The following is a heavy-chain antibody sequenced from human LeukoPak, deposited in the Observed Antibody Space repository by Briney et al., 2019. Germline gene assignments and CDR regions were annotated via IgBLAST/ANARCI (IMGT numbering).Heavy chain of an antibody. Sequence: SETLSLTCTVSGGSISTYYWSWIRQPPGKGLEWIGYVYYTGSTKYNPSLKSRVTISADTSKSQFSLKLSSVTAADTAVYYCARVTITIFGVVSGWFDPWGQGTLVTVSS. J-gene: IGHJ5*02. D-gene: IGHD3-3*01. CDR3: ARVTITIFGVVSGWFDP. V-gene: IGHV4-59*01. CDR2: VYYTGST. CDR1: GGSISTYY.